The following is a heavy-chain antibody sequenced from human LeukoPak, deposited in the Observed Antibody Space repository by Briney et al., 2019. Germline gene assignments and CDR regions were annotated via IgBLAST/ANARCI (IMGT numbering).Heavy chain of an antibody. V-gene: IGHV3-74*01. Sequence: GGSLRVSCPGSGFTFSTYWMHWVRQAPGKGLVWVSLINSDGSGTSYADSVKGRFTISRDNAKNTLYLQMNSLRAEDTAVYYCANGRPDYGDYEGAMDVWGPGTTVTVSS. CDR2: INSDGSGT. D-gene: IGHD4-17*01. J-gene: IGHJ6*02. CDR1: GFTFSTYW. CDR3: ANGRPDYGDYEGAMDV.